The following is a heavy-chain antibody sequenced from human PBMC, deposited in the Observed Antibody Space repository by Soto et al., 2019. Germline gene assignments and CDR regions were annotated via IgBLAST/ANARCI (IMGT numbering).Heavy chain of an antibody. CDR2: ISAYNGNT. CDR1: GYTFTSYG. CDR3: GSGCYDSMTGYRAYFDY. J-gene: IGHJ4*02. D-gene: IGHD3-9*01. Sequence: ASVKVSCKASGYTFTSYGISWVRQAPGQGLEWMGWISAYNGNTNYAQKLQGRVTMTTDTSTSTAYMELRSLRSDDTAVYYCGSGCYDSMTGYRAYFDYWGQGTLVTVSS. V-gene: IGHV1-18*01.